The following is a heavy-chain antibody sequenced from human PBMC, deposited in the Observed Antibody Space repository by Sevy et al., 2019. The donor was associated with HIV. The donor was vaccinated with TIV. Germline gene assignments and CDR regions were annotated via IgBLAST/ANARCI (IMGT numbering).Heavy chain of an antibody. Sequence: GGSLRLSCAASGFTFSNAWMSWVRQAPGKGLEWVGRIKSKTDGGTTDYAAPVKVRFTISRDDSKNTLYLQMNSLKTEDTAVYYCTRYCSSTSCSAAFDIWGQGTMVTVSS. CDR3: TRYCSSTSCSAAFDI. V-gene: IGHV3-15*01. J-gene: IGHJ3*02. D-gene: IGHD2-2*01. CDR1: GFTFSNAW. CDR2: IKSKTDGGTT.